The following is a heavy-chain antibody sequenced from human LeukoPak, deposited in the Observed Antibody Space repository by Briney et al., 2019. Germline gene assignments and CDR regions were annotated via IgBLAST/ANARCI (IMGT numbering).Heavy chain of an antibody. V-gene: IGHV3-21*01. D-gene: IGHD5-18*01. CDR2: ISSSSSYI. Sequence: GGSLRLSCAASGFTFSSYSMNWVRQAPGKGLEWVSSISSSSSYIYYADSVKGRFTISRDNAKNSLYLQMNSLRAEDTAVYYCARAPPPVDTVMAHDYWGQGPWSPSPQ. CDR1: GFTFSSYS. J-gene: IGHJ4*02. CDR3: ARAPPPVDTVMAHDY.